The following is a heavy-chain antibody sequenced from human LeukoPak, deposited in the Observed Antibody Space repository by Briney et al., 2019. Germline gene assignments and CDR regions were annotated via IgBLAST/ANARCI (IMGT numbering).Heavy chain of an antibody. J-gene: IGHJ6*02. CDR3: ARVAPMITHYGMDV. CDR2: INASSGST. CDR1: VYTFTSYY. Sequence: GASVKVSCTGSVYTFTSYYMHCVRQAPGHGLERGGIINASSGSTSSAHKFPGGETLTRDTTTSAVYMELSSLRSEDTGVYYCARVAPMITHYGMDVWGQGTTVTVSS. V-gene: IGHV1-46*01. D-gene: IGHD1-14*01.